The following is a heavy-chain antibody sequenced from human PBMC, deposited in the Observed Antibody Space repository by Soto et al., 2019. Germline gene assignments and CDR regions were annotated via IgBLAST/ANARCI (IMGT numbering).Heavy chain of an antibody. CDR2: INAGNGNT. D-gene: IGHD1-1*01. CDR1: GDTFTSYA. CDR3: ARYRTSGTYDY. Sequence: QVQLVQSGDEVKKPGASVKVSCKASGDTFTSYAMNWVRQAPGQRLEWMGWINAGNGNTKYSQKFQGRVSITRDTSASTADIELSSLRSEDTAVYYCARYRTSGTYDYWGQGTLVTVSS. J-gene: IGHJ4*02. V-gene: IGHV1-3*01.